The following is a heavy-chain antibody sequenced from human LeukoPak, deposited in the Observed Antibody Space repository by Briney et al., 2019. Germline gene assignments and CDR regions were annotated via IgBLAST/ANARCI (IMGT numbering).Heavy chain of an antibody. CDR3: ARSMVRGVSRPPFDY. CDR1: GYTFNRNN. CDR2: ISTYNGNT. D-gene: IGHD3-10*01. J-gene: IGHJ4*02. V-gene: IGHV1-18*01. Sequence: GASVKVSCKASGYTFNRNNINWVRQAPGQGLEWMGCISTYNGNTNYAQKLQGRVTMTTDTSTSTAYMELRSLRSDDTAVYYCARSMVRGVSRPPFDYWGQGALVTVSS.